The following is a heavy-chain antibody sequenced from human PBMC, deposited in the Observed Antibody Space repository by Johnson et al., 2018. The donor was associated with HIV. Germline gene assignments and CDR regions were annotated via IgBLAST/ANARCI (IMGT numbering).Heavy chain of an antibody. V-gene: IGHV3-11*04. D-gene: IGHD5-12*01. J-gene: IGHJ3*02. CDR3: AKDFSGYMGYGDALDI. Sequence: VQLVESGGGLVKPGGSLRLSCAASGFTFSDYYMSWIRQTPGKGLEWVSYISSSGTTVYSADSVKGRFSISRDNAKHSLYLQMNSLRAEDTAVYYCAKDFSGYMGYGDALDIWGQGTTVTVSS. CDR1: GFTFSDYY. CDR2: ISSSGTTV.